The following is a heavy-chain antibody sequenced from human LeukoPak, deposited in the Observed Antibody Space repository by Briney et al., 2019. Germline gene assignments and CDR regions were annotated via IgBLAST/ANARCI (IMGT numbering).Heavy chain of an antibody. CDR1: GGSISSSSYY. Sequence: SETLSLTCTVSGGSISSSSYYWGWIRQPPGKGLEWIGSIYYSGSTYYNPSLKSRVTISVDTSKNQFSLKLSSVTAADTAVYYCVKDALGYSNYEGFFDYWGQGTLVTVSS. D-gene: IGHD4-11*01. CDR3: VKDALGYSNYEGFFDY. J-gene: IGHJ4*02. V-gene: IGHV4-39*02. CDR2: IYYSGST.